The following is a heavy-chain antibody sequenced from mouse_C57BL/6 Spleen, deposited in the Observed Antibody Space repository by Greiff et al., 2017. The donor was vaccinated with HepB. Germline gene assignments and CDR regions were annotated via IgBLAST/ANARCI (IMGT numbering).Heavy chain of an antibody. J-gene: IGHJ4*01. CDR1: GYTFTSYW. D-gene: IGHD2-12*01. Sequence: QVQLQQPGAELVKPGASVKLTCKASGYTFTSYWMHWVKQRPGRGLEWIGRIDPNSGGTKYNEKFKSKATLTVDKASSTAYMQLSSLKSEDSAVFYFARGTKVVTRVAIEYWCQGTTVTGTS. V-gene: IGHV1-72*01. CDR3: ARGTKVVTRVAIEY. CDR2: IDPNSGGT.